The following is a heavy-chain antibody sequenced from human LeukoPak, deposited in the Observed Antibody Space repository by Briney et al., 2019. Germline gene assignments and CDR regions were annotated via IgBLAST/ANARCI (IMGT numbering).Heavy chain of an antibody. CDR2: IYHSGST. V-gene: IGHV4-30-2*01. CDR1: GGSISSGGYS. Sequence: SETLSLTCAVSGGSISSGGYSWSWLLQPPGKGLEWIGYIYHSGSTYYNPSLKSRVTISVDRSKNQFSLKLSSVTAADTAVYYCARVPGSGSYTFDPWGQGTLVTVSS. D-gene: IGHD3-10*01. J-gene: IGHJ5*02. CDR3: ARVPGSGSYTFDP.